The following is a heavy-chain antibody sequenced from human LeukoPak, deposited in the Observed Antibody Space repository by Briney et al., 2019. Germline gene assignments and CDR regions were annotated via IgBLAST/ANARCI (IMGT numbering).Heavy chain of an antibody. CDR3: ARLQLWLSGGAFDI. Sequence: ASVKVSCKASEYTLTAYYIHLVRQAPGQGLEWMAWINPNSGGTNVGQKFQGRVTMTRDTSTNAVYMELSSLSSGDTAVYYCARLQLWLSGGAFDIWGQGTMVTVSS. CDR2: INPNSGGT. D-gene: IGHD5-18*01. CDR1: EYTLTAYY. V-gene: IGHV1-2*02. J-gene: IGHJ3*02.